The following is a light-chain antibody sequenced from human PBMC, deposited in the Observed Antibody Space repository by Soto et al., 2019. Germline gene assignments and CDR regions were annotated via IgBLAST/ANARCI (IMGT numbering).Light chain of an antibody. Sequence: EIVLTQSPGTLSLSPGERATLSCRASQSVSSNYLTWYQQKPGQAPRLLIHGASSRATGIPDRFSGSGSATDFTLTISSLEPEDFAVYYCQQYGSSPFTFGPGTKVDIK. CDR1: QSVSSNY. CDR2: GAS. V-gene: IGKV3-20*01. J-gene: IGKJ3*01. CDR3: QQYGSSPFT.